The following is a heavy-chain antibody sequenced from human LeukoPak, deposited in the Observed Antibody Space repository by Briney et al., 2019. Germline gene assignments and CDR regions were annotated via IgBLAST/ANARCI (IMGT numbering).Heavy chain of an antibody. J-gene: IGHJ4*02. CDR3: AKAYGSGSRPSPFDY. Sequence: GGSLRLSCAASGFTFSSYAMSWVRQAPGKGLEWVSAISGSGGSTYYADSVKGRFTISRDNSKNTLYLQMNSLRAEDTAVYYCAKAYGSGSRPSPFDYWGQGTLVTVSS. CDR1: GFTFSSYA. CDR2: ISGSGGST. D-gene: IGHD3-10*01. V-gene: IGHV3-23*01.